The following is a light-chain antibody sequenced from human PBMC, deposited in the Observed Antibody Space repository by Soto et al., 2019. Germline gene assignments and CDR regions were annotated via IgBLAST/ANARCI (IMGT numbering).Light chain of an antibody. CDR3: QQANSFPIT. CDR1: QTISSW. Sequence: DIQTTQSPSTLSGSVGDRVTITCLASQTISSWLAWYQQKPGKAPKLLIYKASTLKSGVPSRFSGSGSGTDFTLTISSLQPEDFATYYCQQANSFPITFGQGTRLEIK. CDR2: KAS. V-gene: IGKV1-5*03. J-gene: IGKJ5*01.